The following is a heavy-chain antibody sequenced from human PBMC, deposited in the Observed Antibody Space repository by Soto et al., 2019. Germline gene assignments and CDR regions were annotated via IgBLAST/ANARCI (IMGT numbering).Heavy chain of an antibody. CDR3: ARGSNHFDY. V-gene: IGHV3-33*01. D-gene: IGHD4-4*01. Sequence: HPGGSLRLSCAASGFTFSYGMHWVRQAPGKGLEWVAVIWYDGSNKYYADSVKGRFTISRDNSKNTLYLQMNSLRAGDTAVYYCARGSNHFDYWGQGTLVTVS. CDR2: IWYDGSNK. J-gene: IGHJ4*02. CDR1: GFTFSYG.